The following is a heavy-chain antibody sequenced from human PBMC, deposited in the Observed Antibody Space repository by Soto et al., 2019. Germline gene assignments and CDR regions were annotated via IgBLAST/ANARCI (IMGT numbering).Heavy chain of an antibody. CDR3: ACDYDFWSGYYIQYYGMDV. CDR2: INPNSGGT. V-gene: IGHV1-2*04. J-gene: IGHJ6*02. D-gene: IGHD3-3*01. Sequence: ASVKVSPKPSGYTVPGYCMHWVRPAPGQGLEWMGWINPNSGGTNYAQNGQGWVTMTRDTSISTAYMELSRLRPDDTAVYYCACDYDFWSGYYIQYYGMDVWGQGTTVTVSS. CDR1: GYTVPGYC.